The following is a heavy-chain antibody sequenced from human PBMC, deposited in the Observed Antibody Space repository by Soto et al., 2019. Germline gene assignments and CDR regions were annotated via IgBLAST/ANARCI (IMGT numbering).Heavy chain of an antibody. J-gene: IGHJ6*02. CDR3: ARGRCSSTSCYPYYYFYGMDV. CDR2: IGTAGDT. CDR1: GFTFSNYD. D-gene: IGHD2-2*01. Sequence: GGSLRLSCAASGFTFSNYDMQWVRQATGKGLEWVSAIGTAGDTYYPGSVEGRFTNSRENAKNSLYLQMNSLRAGDTAVYYCARGRCSSTSCYPYYYFYGMDVWGQGTTVTVSS. V-gene: IGHV3-13*04.